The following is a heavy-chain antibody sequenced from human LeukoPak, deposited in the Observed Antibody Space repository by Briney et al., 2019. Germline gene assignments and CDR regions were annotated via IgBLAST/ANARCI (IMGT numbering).Heavy chain of an antibody. CDR1: GFTFSSYG. Sequence: PGRSLRLSCAASGFTFSSYGMHWVRQAPGKGLEWVAVIWYDGSNKYYADSVKGRFTISRDNSKNTLYLKMNSLRAEDTAVYYCARGFSRFGELLYFDYWGQGTLVTVSS. J-gene: IGHJ4*02. V-gene: IGHV3-33*01. CDR2: IWYDGSNK. D-gene: IGHD3-10*01. CDR3: ARGFSRFGELLYFDY.